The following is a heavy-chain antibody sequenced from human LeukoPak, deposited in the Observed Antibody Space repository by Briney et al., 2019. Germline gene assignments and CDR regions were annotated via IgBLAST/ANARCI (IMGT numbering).Heavy chain of an antibody. CDR1: GFPFSSYA. CDR2: INSDDST. Sequence: GGSLRLSCAASGFPFSSYAMSWVRQAPGKGLEWVSTINSDDSTYYADSVKGRFTISRDKSENTLFLGMNSLRAEDTAVYYCAKATGYLLWGQGTLVIVSS. J-gene: IGHJ4*02. D-gene: IGHD1-14*01. CDR3: AKATGYLL. V-gene: IGHV3-23*01.